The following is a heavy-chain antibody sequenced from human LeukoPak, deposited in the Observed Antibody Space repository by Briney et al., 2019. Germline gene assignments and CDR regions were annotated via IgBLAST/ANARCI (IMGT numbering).Heavy chain of an antibody. V-gene: IGHV3-23*01. CDR3: AKRALGNTYYYDSSGYYRD. CDR1: GFTFSSYA. Sequence: GASLRLSCAASGFTFSSYAMSWVRQAPGKGLEWVSAISGSGGSTYYADSVKGRFTISRDNSKNTLYPQMNSLRAEDTAVYYCAKRALGNTYYYDSSGYYRDWGQGTLVTVSS. CDR2: ISGSGGST. D-gene: IGHD3-22*01. J-gene: IGHJ4*02.